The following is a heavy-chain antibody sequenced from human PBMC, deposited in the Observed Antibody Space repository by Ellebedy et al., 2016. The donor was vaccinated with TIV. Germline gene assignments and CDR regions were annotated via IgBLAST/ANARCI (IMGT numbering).Heavy chain of an antibody. J-gene: IGHJ4*02. Sequence: SETLSLXXTVSGGSISSGGYYWSWIRQHPGKGLEWIGYIYYSGSTYYNPSLKSRVTISVDTSKNQFSLKLSSVTAADTAVYYCASFVIVVSDRFDYWGQGTLVTVSS. CDR2: IYYSGST. V-gene: IGHV4-31*03. D-gene: IGHD3-22*01. CDR3: ASFVIVVSDRFDY. CDR1: GGSISSGGYY.